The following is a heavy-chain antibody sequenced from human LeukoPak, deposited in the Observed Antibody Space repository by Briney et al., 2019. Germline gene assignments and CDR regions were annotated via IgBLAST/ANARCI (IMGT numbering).Heavy chain of an antibody. CDR2: IYCSGST. CDR1: GGSISSSSYY. V-gene: IGHV4-39*07. Sequence: SETLFLTCTVSGGSISSSSYYWGWIRQPPGKGPEWIGSIYCSGSTYYNPSLKSRVTISVDTSKNQFSLKLSSVTAADTAVYYCARAASNYDFWSGYWDNWFDPWGQGTLVTVSS. D-gene: IGHD3-3*01. J-gene: IGHJ5*02. CDR3: ARAASNYDFWSGYWDNWFDP.